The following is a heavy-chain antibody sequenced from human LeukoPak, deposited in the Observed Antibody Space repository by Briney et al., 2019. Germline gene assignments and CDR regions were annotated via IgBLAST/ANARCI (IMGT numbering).Heavy chain of an antibody. CDR1: GGSVSSGGYY. V-gene: IGHV4-31*03. J-gene: IGHJ6*03. CDR3: ASALYYFYMDV. Sequence: SETLSLTCTVSGGSVSSGGYYWSWVRQHPGKGLEWIGYIYYSGSTYYNPSLKSRVTISLDTSKNHFSLTLSSVTAADTAVYCCASALYYFYMDVWGKGTTVTVSS. CDR2: IYYSGST.